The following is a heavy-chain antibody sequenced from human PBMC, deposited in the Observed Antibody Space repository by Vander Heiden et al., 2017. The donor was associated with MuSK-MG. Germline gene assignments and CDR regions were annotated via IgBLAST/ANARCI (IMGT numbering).Heavy chain of an antibody. Sequence: QVQLQQWGAGLLKPSETLSLTCAVYGGSFSGYYWSWIRQPPGKGLEWIGEINHSGSTNYNPSLKSRVTISLDTSKNQFSLKLSSVTAADTAVYYCARGVHLGYCSSTSCPGRWFDPWGQGTLVTVSS. J-gene: IGHJ5*02. V-gene: IGHV4-34*01. CDR3: ARGVHLGYCSSTSCPGRWFDP. D-gene: IGHD2-2*01. CDR2: INHSGST. CDR1: GGSFSGYY.